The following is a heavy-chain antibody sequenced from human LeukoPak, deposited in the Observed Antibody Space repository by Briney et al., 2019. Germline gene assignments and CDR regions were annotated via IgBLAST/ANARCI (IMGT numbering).Heavy chain of an antibody. CDR2: IYTSWST. Sequence: PSETLSLTCTVSGGSISSYYWSWIRQPAGKGLEWIGRIYTSWSTNYNPSLKSRVTMSVDTSKNQFSLKLSSVTAADTAVFYCAREGGEPLRRGMDVWGQGTTVTVS. J-gene: IGHJ6*02. D-gene: IGHD1-26*01. V-gene: IGHV4-4*07. CDR1: GGSISSYY. CDR3: AREGGEPLRRGMDV.